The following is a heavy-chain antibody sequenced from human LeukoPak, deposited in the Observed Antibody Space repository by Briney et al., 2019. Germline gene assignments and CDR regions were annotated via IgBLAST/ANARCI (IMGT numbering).Heavy chain of an antibody. Sequence: GGSLRLSCAASGFTFNEYYMSWIRQAPGKGLEWVADIGGSDNIVSYGNSVKGRFAISRDFATDSLYLQMDSLRAEDTDAYYCAREAVAGAFDYWGQGTLVTVSS. J-gene: IGHJ4*02. CDR3: AREAVAGAFDY. D-gene: IGHD6-19*01. V-gene: IGHV3-11*01. CDR2: IGGSDNIV. CDR1: GFTFNEYY.